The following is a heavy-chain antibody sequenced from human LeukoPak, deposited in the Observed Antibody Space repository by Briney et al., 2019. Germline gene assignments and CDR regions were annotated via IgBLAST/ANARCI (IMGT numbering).Heavy chain of an antibody. CDR3: ARTYDYVWGSYRYYFDY. Sequence: GGSLRLSCAASGFTFSSYWMSWVRQAPGKGLEWVANIKQDGSEKYYVDSVKGRFTISRDNAKNSLYLRMNSLRAEDTAVYYCARTYDYVWGSYRYYFDYWGQGTLVTVSS. CDR2: IKQDGSEK. D-gene: IGHD3-16*02. CDR1: GFTFSSYW. V-gene: IGHV3-7*01. J-gene: IGHJ4*02.